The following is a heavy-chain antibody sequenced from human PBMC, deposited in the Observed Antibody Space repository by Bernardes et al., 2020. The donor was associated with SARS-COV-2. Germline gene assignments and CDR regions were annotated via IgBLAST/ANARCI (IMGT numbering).Heavy chain of an antibody. V-gene: IGHV4-39*01. Sequence: SEPLSPTCTVSVGSISSSSYYWGWLRQPPGKGLEWIGSISYSGTTYYNPSLKSRVTISVDTSKNQFSLKLSSVTAADTAVYYCARHVGHRRDCSSTSCYPVGFDPWGQGTLVTVSS. J-gene: IGHJ5*02. CDR2: ISYSGTT. CDR3: ARHVGHRRDCSSTSCYPVGFDP. CDR1: VGSISSSSYY. D-gene: IGHD2-2*01.